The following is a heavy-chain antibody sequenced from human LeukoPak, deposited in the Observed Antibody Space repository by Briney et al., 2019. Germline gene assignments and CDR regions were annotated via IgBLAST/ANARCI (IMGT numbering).Heavy chain of an antibody. V-gene: IGHV4-34*01. D-gene: IGHD4-23*01. CDR1: GGSFSGYY. CDR3: ARVRTVTTVGYGMDV. Sequence: SETLSLTCAVYGGSFSGYYWSWIRQPPGKGLEWIGEINHSGSTNYNPSLKSRVTISVDTSKNQFSLKLSSVTAADAAVYYCARVRTVTTVGYGMDVWGQGTTVTVSS. CDR2: INHSGST. J-gene: IGHJ6*02.